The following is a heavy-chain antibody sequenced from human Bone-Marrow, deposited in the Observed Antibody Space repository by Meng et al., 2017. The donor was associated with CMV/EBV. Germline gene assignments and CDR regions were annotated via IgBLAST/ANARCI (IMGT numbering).Heavy chain of an antibody. CDR1: GYSFTSYW. D-gene: IGHD2-2*02. Sequence: GGSLRLSCKGSGYSFTSYWIGWVRQMPGKGLEWMGIIYPGDSDTRYSPSFQGQVTISADKSISTAYLQWSSLKASDTAMYYRARLYLPIASYGMDVWGQGTTVTVYS. V-gene: IGHV5-51*01. J-gene: IGHJ6*01. CDR2: IYPGDSDT. CDR3: ARLYLPIASYGMDV.